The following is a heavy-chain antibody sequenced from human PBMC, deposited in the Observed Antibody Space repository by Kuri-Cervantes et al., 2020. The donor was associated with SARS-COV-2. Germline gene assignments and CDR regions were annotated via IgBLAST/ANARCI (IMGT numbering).Heavy chain of an antibody. CDR3: ATLPLSITIFGEVIGWFDP. CDR2: IYYTGNT. CDR1: GGSISSSSYY. J-gene: IGHJ5*02. Sequence: GPLRLSCTVSGGSISSSSYYWGWIRQPPGKGLEWNGSIYYTGNTYYSASLKSRVTISVDTSKNQFTLKLNSVTAADTAVYYCATLPLSITIFGEVIGWFDPWGQGTLVTVSS. V-gene: IGHV4-39*01. D-gene: IGHD3-3*01.